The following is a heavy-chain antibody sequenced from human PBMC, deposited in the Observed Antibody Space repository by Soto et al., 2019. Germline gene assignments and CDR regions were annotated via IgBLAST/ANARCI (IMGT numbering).Heavy chain of an antibody. CDR3: ARLDTNGWS. CDR2: IYPSDSET. D-gene: IGHD2-8*01. Sequence: HGESLKISCRGSGYNFARYWIGWVRQMPGKGLEWMGNIYPSDSETRYSPSFQGQVTISADRSISTAYLQWSSLKASDSAMYFCARLDTNGWSWGQGTLVTVSS. CDR1: GYNFARYW. J-gene: IGHJ5*02. V-gene: IGHV5-51*01.